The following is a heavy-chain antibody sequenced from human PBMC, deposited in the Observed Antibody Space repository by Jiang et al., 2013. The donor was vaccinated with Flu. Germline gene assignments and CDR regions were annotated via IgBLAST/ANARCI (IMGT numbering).Heavy chain of an antibody. V-gene: IGHV1-8*01. CDR3: ASVGYCSGGSCYSSYYYGMDV. CDR2: MNPNSGNT. D-gene: IGHD2-15*01. CDR1: GYTFTSYD. J-gene: IGHJ6*02. Sequence: GAEVKKPGASVKVSCKASGYTFTSYDINWVRQATGQGLEWMGWMNPNSGNTGYAQKFQGRVTMTRNTSISTAYMELSSLRSEDTAVYYCASVGYCSGGSCYSSYYYGMDVWGQGTTGHRLL.